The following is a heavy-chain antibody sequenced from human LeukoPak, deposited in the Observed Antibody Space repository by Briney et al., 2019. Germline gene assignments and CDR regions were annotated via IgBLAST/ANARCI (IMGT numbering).Heavy chain of an antibody. J-gene: IGHJ5*02. Sequence: GASVKVSCKASGYTFTDYYIHWVRQAPGQGLEWMGWINPSSGGTNYAQKFQGRVTMTRDTSISTAYMELSSLRSEDTAVYYCARGAGAGTGNWFDPWGQGTLVTVSS. D-gene: IGHD6-19*01. CDR1: GYTFTDYY. CDR3: ARGAGAGTGNWFDP. CDR2: INPSSGGT. V-gene: IGHV1-2*02.